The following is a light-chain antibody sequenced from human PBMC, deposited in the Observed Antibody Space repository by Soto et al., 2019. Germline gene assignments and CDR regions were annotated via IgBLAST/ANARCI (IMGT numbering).Light chain of an antibody. J-gene: IGLJ1*01. Sequence: QSVLTQPPSLSEAPRQSVTISCSGSSSNIGNNAVNWYQQLPGKAPKLLIYYDDLLPSGVSDRFSGSKSGTSASLAISGLQSEDEADYYCAAWDDSLNGIYVFGTRSKVT. CDR3: AAWDDSLNGIYV. CDR1: SSNIGNNA. CDR2: YDD. V-gene: IGLV1-36*01.